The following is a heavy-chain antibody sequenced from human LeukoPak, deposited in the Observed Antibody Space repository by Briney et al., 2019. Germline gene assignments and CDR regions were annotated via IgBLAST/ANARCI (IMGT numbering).Heavy chain of an antibody. CDR3: ARDRGLERQEAWFDP. CDR2: IYFTGIT. CDR1: GGSISSSSYY. J-gene: IGHJ5*02. D-gene: IGHD1-1*01. Sequence: SETLSLTCTVSGGSISSSSYYWNWIRQPAGKGLEWIGRIYFTGITNYNPSLKSRVTMSADTSKNQFSLKVNSVTAADTAVYYCARDRGLERQEAWFDPWGQGTLVIVSS. V-gene: IGHV4-61*02.